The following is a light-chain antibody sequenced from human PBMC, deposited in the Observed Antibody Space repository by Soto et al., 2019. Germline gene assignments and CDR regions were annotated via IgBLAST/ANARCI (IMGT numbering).Light chain of an antibody. J-gene: IGKJ1*01. CDR2: SSS. CDR1: QTISGTY. Sequence: EIVLTRSPGTLSLSPGERATLSCRASQTISGTYLAWYQQKPGQAPRLLIYSSSSRAAGVSDRFSGSGSGTDFSLTISRLEPEDFAMYYCQQYSRSPTWTFCQGTKVDIK. CDR3: QQYSRSPTWT. V-gene: IGKV3-20*01.